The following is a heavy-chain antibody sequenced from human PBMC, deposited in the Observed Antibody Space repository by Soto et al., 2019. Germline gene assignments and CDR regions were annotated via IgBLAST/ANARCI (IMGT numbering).Heavy chain of an antibody. D-gene: IGHD5-12*01. CDR2: IYPGDSDT. CDR3: ATLSSSWSSGYDYGELFDY. V-gene: IGHV5-51*01. CDR1: GYSFTSCW. Sequence: PGESLKISCKGSGYSFTSCWIGWVRQMPGKDLEWMGIIYPGDSDTRYSPSFQGQVTISADKSISTAYLQWSSLKASDTAMYYCATLSSSWSSGYDYGELFDYWGQGTLVTVSS. J-gene: IGHJ4*02.